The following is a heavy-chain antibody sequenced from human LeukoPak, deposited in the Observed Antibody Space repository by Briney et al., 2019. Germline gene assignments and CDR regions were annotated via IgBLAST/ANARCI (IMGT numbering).Heavy chain of an antibody. J-gene: IGHJ5*02. CDR1: GGTFSSYA. CDR2: IIPIFGTA. Sequence: SVKVSCKTSGGTFSSYAISWVRQAPGQGLEWMGGIIPIFGTANYAQKFQGRVTITADESTSTAYMELSSLRSEDTAVYYCASRARLLWFGEMAWGQGTLVTVSS. D-gene: IGHD3-10*01. CDR3: ASRARLLWFGEMA. V-gene: IGHV1-69*13.